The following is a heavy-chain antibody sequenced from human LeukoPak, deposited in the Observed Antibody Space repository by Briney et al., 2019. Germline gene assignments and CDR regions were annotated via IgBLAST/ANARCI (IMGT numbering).Heavy chain of an antibody. Sequence: SETLSLTCAVYGGSFSGYYWSWIRQPPGKGLEWIGEINHSGSTNYNPSLKSRVTISVDTSKNQFSLKLSSVTAADTAVYYCATLRGSYYEGYWGQGTLVTVSS. CDR2: INHSGST. J-gene: IGHJ4*02. CDR1: GGSFSGYY. CDR3: ATLRGSYYEGY. D-gene: IGHD1-26*01. V-gene: IGHV4-34*01.